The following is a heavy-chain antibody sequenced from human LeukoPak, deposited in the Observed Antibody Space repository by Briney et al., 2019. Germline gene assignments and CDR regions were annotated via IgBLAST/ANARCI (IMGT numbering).Heavy chain of an antibody. Sequence: KPSETLSLTCAVYGGSFSGYYWSWIRQPPGKGLEWIGEINHSGSTNYNPSLKSRVTISVDTSKNQFSLKLSSVTAADTAVYYCARRTTGTHADAFDIWGQGTVVTVSS. CDR1: GGSFSGYY. D-gene: IGHD1-1*01. CDR3: ARRTTGTHADAFDI. V-gene: IGHV4-34*01. CDR2: INHSGST. J-gene: IGHJ3*02.